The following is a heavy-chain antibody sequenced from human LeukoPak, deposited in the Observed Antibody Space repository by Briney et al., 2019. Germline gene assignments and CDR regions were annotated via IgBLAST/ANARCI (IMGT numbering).Heavy chain of an antibody. CDR2: IHSNGRST. Sequence: GGSLRLSCVASGFSFSTYWMHWVRQAPGKGLVWVSRIHSNGRSTIYEDSVKGRFTISRDNAKNTLYLQMNSLRAEDTAVYYCARGYTYGSIDYWGQGTLVTVSS. J-gene: IGHJ4*02. CDR1: GFSFSTYW. V-gene: IGHV3-74*01. D-gene: IGHD5-18*01. CDR3: ARGYTYGSIDY.